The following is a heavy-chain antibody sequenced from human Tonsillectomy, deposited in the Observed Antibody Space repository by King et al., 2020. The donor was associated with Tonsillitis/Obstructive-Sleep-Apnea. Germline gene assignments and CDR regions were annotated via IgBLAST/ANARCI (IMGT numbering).Heavy chain of an antibody. CDR3: ARHYVSENRQYLYGVDV. Sequence: VQLQESGPGLVKPSETLSLTCTVSGGSISNYYWNWIRQPPGKGLEWIAYIYYSGSTNYNPSLKSRVTISIDTSKKQFSLKLSSVTAADTAGYYCARHYVSENRQYLYGVDVWGPGATVTVSS. D-gene: IGHD2/OR15-2a*01. CDR1: GGSISNYY. V-gene: IGHV4-59*08. J-gene: IGHJ6*02. CDR2: IYYSGST.